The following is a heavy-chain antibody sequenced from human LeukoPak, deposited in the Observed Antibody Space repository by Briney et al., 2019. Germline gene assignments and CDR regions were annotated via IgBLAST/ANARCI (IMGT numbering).Heavy chain of an antibody. Sequence: PSETLSLTCTVSGDSMSSGARWSWVRQSPGKGLEWIGEIYHSGSTNYNPSLRGRVTLSVDNSNNHFSLDLSSVTAADTAFYDCARRGYSGNEAYFAYWGQGTLVTVSS. CDR3: ARRGYSGNEAYFAY. J-gene: IGHJ4*02. V-gene: IGHV4-4*02. CDR1: GDSMSSGAR. CDR2: IYHSGST. D-gene: IGHD5-12*01.